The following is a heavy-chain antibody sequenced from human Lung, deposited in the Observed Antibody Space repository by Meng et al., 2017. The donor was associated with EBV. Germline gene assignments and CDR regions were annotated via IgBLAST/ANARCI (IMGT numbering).Heavy chain of an antibody. V-gene: IGHV4-30-4*01. CDR3: ARDIAEADYFDF. J-gene: IGHJ4*02. Sequence: QVQVPGAGPGLVKPSQTLSLTCAVSGGSISSGHYYWSWIRQPPGKGLEWIAYIDYSGSTYYNPSLKSRVTISVDTSKNQFSLKLNSVTAADTAVYYCARDIAEADYFDFWGQGTLVTVSS. CDR1: GGSISSGHYY. CDR2: IDYSGST. D-gene: IGHD6-19*01.